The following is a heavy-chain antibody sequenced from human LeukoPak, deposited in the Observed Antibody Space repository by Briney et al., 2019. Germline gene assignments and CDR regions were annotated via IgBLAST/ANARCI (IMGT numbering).Heavy chain of an antibody. D-gene: IGHD2-2*01. V-gene: IGHV4-34*01. CDR1: GGSFSGYY. J-gene: IGHJ6*02. CDR2: INHSGST. Sequence: SETLSLTCAVYGGSFSGYYWSWIRQPPGKGLEWIGEINHSGSTNYNPSLKSRVTISVDTSKNQFSPKLSSVTAADTAVYYCALPAPHYYYGMDVWGQGTTVTVSS. CDR3: ALPAPHYYYGMDV.